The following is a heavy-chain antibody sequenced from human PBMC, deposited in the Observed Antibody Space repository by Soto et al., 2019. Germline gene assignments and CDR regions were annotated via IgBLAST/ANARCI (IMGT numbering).Heavy chain of an antibody. V-gene: IGHV4-4*02. Sequence: QVQLQESGPGLVKPSGTLSLTCAVSSGSISSSNWWSWVRQPPGKGLEWIGEIYHSGSTNYNPSLKSRVTRSVDKSKNQFSLKLSSVTAADTAVYYCARVGYCSGGSCYHRFYYYYMDVWGKGTTVTVSS. CDR2: IYHSGST. CDR3: ARVGYCSGGSCYHRFYYYYMDV. D-gene: IGHD2-15*01. CDR1: SGSISSSNW. J-gene: IGHJ6*03.